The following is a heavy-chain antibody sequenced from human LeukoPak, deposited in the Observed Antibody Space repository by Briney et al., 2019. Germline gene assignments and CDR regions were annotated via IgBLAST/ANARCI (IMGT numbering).Heavy chain of an antibody. CDR3: ARDNFDWRPLDC. CDR1: GFTFSSHW. J-gene: IGHJ4*02. Sequence: SGGPLRLSCAGSGFTFSSHWMTWVRQTPGKGLEWVASIKHDGSEKNYVDSVKGRFTISRDNAKNSLYVEMNNLRGEDTAVYYCARDNFDWRPLDCWGQGTLVTVSS. D-gene: IGHD3-9*01. V-gene: IGHV3-7*03. CDR2: IKHDGSEK.